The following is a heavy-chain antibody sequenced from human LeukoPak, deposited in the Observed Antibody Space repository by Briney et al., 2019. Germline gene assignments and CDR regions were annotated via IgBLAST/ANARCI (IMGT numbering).Heavy chain of an antibody. CDR2: IIPIFGTA. V-gene: IGHV1-69*13. Sequence: ASVTVSFTASGGTFSSYAISWVRQAPGQGLEWMGGIIPIFGTANYAQKFQGRVTITADESTSTAYMELSSLRSEDTAVYYCARDMGVAAADSIPHLRAEYFQHWGQGTLVTVSS. CDR1: GGTFSSYA. CDR3: ARDMGVAAADSIPHLRAEYFQH. J-gene: IGHJ1*01. D-gene: IGHD6-13*01.